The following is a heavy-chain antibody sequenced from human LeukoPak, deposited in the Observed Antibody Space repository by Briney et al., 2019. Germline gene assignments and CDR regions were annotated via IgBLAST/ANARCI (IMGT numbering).Heavy chain of an antibody. Sequence: SETLSLTCAVSGGSISSGGYSWSWIRQPPGKGLEWIGYIYHSGSTYYNPSLKSRVTISVDRSKNQFSLKLSSVTAADTAVYYCARAVSGRFDYWGQGTLVTVSS. V-gene: IGHV4-30-2*01. CDR3: ARAVSGRFDY. J-gene: IGHJ4*02. CDR2: IYHSGST. CDR1: GGSISSGGYS. D-gene: IGHD6-19*01.